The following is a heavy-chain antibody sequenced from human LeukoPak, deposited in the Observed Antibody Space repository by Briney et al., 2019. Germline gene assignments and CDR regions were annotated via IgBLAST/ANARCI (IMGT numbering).Heavy chain of an antibody. CDR1: GFTFAKFA. D-gene: IGHD3-16*02. CDR2: ISSSSSTI. J-gene: IGHJ4*02. CDR3: ASRSLERFY. Sequence: GGSLRLSCAISGFTFAKFAMSWVRQAPGKGLEWVSYISSSSSTIYYADSVKGRFTISRDNSKNTLYLQMNSLRAEDTAVYYCASRSLERFYWGQGTLVTVSS. V-gene: IGHV3-48*01.